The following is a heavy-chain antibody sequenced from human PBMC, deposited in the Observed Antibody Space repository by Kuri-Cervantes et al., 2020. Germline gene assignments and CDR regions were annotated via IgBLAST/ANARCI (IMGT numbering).Heavy chain of an antibody. J-gene: IGHJ6*02. CDR3: AKDISGSYFYYYYGMDV. CDR2: ISGSGGST. D-gene: IGHD1-26*01. CDR1: GFTFSSYA. Sequence: GESLKIFCAASGFTFSSYAMSWVRQAPGKGLEWVSAISGSGGSTYYADSVKGRFTISRDNSKNTLYLQMNSLRAEDTAVYYCAKDISGSYFYYYYGMDVWGQGTTVTVSS. V-gene: IGHV3-23*01.